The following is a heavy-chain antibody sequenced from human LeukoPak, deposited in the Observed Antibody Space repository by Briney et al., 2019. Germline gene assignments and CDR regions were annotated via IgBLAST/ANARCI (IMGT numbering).Heavy chain of an antibody. V-gene: IGHV1-2*02. Sequence: ASVRVSCKTSGYTFTGYYMHWVRQAPGQGLEWMGWINPNSGGTNYAQKFQGRVTMTRDTSISTAYMELSRLRSDDTAVYYCARTPTAAGDFDYWGQGALVTVSS. CDR3: ARTPTAAGDFDY. CDR2: INPNSGGT. J-gene: IGHJ4*02. D-gene: IGHD6-13*01. CDR1: GYTFTGYY.